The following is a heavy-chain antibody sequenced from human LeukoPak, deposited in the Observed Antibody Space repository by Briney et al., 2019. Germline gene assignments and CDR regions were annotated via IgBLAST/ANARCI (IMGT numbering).Heavy chain of an antibody. CDR3: AKDIREGDTVTILDY. V-gene: IGHV3-43*02. D-gene: IGHD4-17*01. CDR2: ISGDGGST. Sequence: PGGSLRLSCAASGFTFDDYAMHWVRQAPGKGLEWVSLISGDGGSTYYADSVKGRFTISRDNSKNSLYLQMNSLRTEDTVLYYCAKDIREGDTVTILDYWGQGTLVTVSS. CDR1: GFTFDDYA. J-gene: IGHJ4*02.